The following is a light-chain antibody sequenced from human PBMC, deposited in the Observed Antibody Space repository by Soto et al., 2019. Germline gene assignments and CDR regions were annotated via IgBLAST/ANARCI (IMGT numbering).Light chain of an antibody. Sequence: QSVLTQPPSASGSPGQSVTISCTGTSSDVGGYNYVSWYQQHPGKAPKLMIYEVSKRPSGVPDRFSGSKSGNTASLTVSGLQAEDEADYYCSSSAGSNNLGVFGTGTKVTFL. CDR1: SSDVGGYNY. CDR3: SSSAGSNNLGV. J-gene: IGLJ1*01. CDR2: EVS. V-gene: IGLV2-8*01.